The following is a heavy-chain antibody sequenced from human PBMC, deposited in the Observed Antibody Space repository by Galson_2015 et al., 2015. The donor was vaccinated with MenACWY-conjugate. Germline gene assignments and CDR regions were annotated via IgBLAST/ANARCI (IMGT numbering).Heavy chain of an antibody. CDR1: GDSVSSHSAA. J-gene: IGHJ6*02. CDR2: TYYRSKWYN. V-gene: IGHV6-1*01. D-gene: IGHD3-16*01. Sequence: CAISGDSVSSHSAAWNWIRQSPSRGLEWLGRTYYRSKWYNDYAVSVKSRITINPDTSKNQFSLQLNSVTPEDTAVYYCARGGERADHYYYYGMDVWGQGTTVTVSS. CDR3: ARGGERADHYYYYGMDV.